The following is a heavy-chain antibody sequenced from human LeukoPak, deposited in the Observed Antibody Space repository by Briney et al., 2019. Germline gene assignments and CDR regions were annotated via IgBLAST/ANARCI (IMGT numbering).Heavy chain of an antibody. CDR1: GFTFDDYA. CDR2: ISWNSGSI. CDR3: AREVHGDYEGAGAFDI. D-gene: IGHD4-17*01. V-gene: IGHV3-9*01. Sequence: GGSLRLSCAASGFTFDDYAMHWVRQAPGKGLEWVSGISWNSGSIGYADSVKGRFTISRDNAKNTLYLQMNSLRAEDTAVYYCAREVHGDYEGAGAFDIWGQGTMVTVSS. J-gene: IGHJ3*02.